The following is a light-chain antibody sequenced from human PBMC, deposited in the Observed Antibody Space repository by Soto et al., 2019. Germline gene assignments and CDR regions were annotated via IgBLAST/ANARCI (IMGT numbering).Light chain of an antibody. Sequence: EIVMTQSPATLSVSPGERATRSYRASQSVSNNLAWYQKNPGQAPRLLIYGASTRATGIPARFSGSGSGTEFTLTISRLKSEDFAVYYCQQYNNWWTFGQGTRVEIK. CDR3: QQYNNWWT. V-gene: IGKV3-15*01. CDR1: QSVSNN. CDR2: GAS. J-gene: IGKJ1*01.